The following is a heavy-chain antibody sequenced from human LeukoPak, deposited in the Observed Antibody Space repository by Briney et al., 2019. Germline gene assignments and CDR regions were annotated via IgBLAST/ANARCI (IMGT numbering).Heavy chain of an antibody. V-gene: IGHV3-48*01. D-gene: IGHD4-17*01. J-gene: IGHJ4*02. CDR3: ARETTVTYDY. Sequence: GGSLRLSCAASGFTVSSNYMSWVRQAPGKGLEWVSYISSSGSTIYYADSVKGRFTISRDNAKNSLYLQMNSLRAEDTAVYYCARETTVTYDYWGQGTLVTVSS. CDR2: ISSSGSTI. CDR1: GFTVSSNY.